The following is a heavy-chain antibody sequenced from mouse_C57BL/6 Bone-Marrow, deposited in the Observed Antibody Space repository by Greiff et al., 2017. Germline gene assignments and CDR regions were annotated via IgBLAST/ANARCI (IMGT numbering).Heavy chain of an antibody. CDR2: ISDGGSYT. Sequence: EVQLQESGGGLVKPGGSLKLSCAASGFTFSSYAMSWVRQTPEKRLEWVATISDGGSYTYYPDNVTGRFTISRDNAKNNLYLQMSHLKSEDTAMYYCARRGITPAWFAYWGQGTLVTVSA. D-gene: IGHD2-4*01. CDR3: ARRGITPAWFAY. CDR1: GFTFSSYA. V-gene: IGHV5-4*01. J-gene: IGHJ3*01.